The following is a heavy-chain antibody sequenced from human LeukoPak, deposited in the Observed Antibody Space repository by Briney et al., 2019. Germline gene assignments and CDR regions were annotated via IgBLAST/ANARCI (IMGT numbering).Heavy chain of an antibody. CDR2: ISGSGGST. Sequence: PGGSLRLSCEDSGFTFRSYEMNWVRQAPGKGLEWVSAISGSGGSTYYADSVKGRFTISRDNSKNTLYLQMNSLSAEDTAVYYCAKNGDRGAYCSGGSCYPYYYYYMDVWGKGTTVTISS. V-gene: IGHV3-23*01. D-gene: IGHD2-15*01. CDR1: GFTFRSYE. J-gene: IGHJ6*03. CDR3: AKNGDRGAYCSGGSCYPYYYYYMDV.